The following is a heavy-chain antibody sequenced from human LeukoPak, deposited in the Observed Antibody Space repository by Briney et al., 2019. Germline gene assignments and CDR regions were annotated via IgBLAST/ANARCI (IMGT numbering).Heavy chain of an antibody. J-gene: IGHJ6*02. CDR2: ISGSGGST. CDR3: AKDSGYSYGSMDYYYYGMDV. Sequence: PGGSLRLSCAASGFTFSSYAMSWVRQAPGKGLEWVSAISGSGGSTYYADSVKGRFTISRDNSKNTLYLQMNSLRAEDTAVYYCAKDSGYSYGSMDYYYYGMDVWGQGTTVTVSS. CDR1: GFTFSSYA. D-gene: IGHD5-18*01. V-gene: IGHV3-23*01.